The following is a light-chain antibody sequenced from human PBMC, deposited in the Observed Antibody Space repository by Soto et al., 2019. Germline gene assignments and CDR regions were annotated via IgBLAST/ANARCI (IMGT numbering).Light chain of an antibody. CDR2: GAS. Sequence: EIVMTQSPATLSVSPGERATLSCRASQSLSSNLAWYQQKPGQAPRLLIYGASTRATGIPARFSGSGSGTEFTLTISSLQSGDFAVYYCQQYNYWPPYTFGQGTKVEIK. CDR3: QQYNYWPPYT. J-gene: IGKJ2*01. CDR1: QSLSSN. V-gene: IGKV3-15*01.